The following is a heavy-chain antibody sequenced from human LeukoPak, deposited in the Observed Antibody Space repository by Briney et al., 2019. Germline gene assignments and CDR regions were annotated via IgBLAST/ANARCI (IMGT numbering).Heavy chain of an antibody. V-gene: IGHV1-46*01. CDR2: INPSGGST. CDR1: GYTFTSYY. D-gene: IGHD3-10*01. J-gene: IGHJ6*02. Sequence: ASVKVSCKASGYTFTSYYMHWVRQAPGQGLEWMGIINPSGGSTSYAQKFQGRVTMTRDTSTSTVYMELSSLRSEDTAVYYCARDPRGGTDYYYYGMDVWGQGTTVTVSS. CDR3: ARDPRGGTDYYYYGMDV.